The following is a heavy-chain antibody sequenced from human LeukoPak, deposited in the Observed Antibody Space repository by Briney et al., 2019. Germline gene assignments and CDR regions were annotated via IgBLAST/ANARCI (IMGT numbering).Heavy chain of an antibody. CDR2: ISGSGDST. CDR3: AKYSSGWQGLDY. CDR1: GFTFSSYA. J-gene: IGHJ4*02. Sequence: PTGGSLRLSCAASGFTFSSYAMTWVRQAPGKGLEWVSGISGSGDSTDYADSVKGRFTISRDNSKNTLYLQMNSLRAEDTAVYYCAKYSSGWQGLDYWGQETLVTVSS. V-gene: IGHV3-23*01. D-gene: IGHD6-19*01.